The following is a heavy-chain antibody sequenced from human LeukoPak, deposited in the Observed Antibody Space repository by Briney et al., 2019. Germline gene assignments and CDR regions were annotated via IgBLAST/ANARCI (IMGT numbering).Heavy chain of an antibody. D-gene: IGHD1-26*01. CDR3: ARTHERELDY. J-gene: IGHJ4*02. CDR1: VFTLTRFC. Sequence: GGSLRLSCGASVFTLTRFCMNWVRQAPGRGLEWVANIDPDGSHKYYVDSVKGRFTISRDNAKNSVYRQMNSLRGEDTAVYYCARTHERELDYGGQGTLVTVSS. V-gene: IGHV3-7*01. CDR2: IDPDGSHK.